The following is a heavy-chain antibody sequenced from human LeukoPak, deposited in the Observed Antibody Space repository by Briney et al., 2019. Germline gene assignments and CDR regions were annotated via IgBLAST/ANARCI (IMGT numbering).Heavy chain of an antibody. CDR1: GFTFGDYS. J-gene: IGHJ6*04. Sequence: GGSLRLSCTASGFTFGDYSLSWVRQAPEKGLEWVGFIRRKGYGGTTEYAPSVKGRFIISRDDSKSTAYLQMNSLKTEDTAVYYCARDHDFWSGPFDVWGKGTTVTVSS. CDR2: IRRKGYGGTT. D-gene: IGHD3-3*01. CDR3: ARDHDFWSGPFDV. V-gene: IGHV3-49*04.